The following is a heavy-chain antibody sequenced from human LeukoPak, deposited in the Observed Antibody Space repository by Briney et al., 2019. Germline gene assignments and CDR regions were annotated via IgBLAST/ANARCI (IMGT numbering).Heavy chain of an antibody. CDR1: GFTFGSYA. J-gene: IGHJ4*02. V-gene: IGHV3-23*01. D-gene: IGHD3-22*01. Sequence: GGSLRLSCAASGFTFGSYAMSWVRQAPGKGLEWVSAISGSGGSTYYADSVKGRFTISRDNSKNTLYLQMNSLRAEDTAVYYCAKDERAPMIVVVTYFDYWGQGTLVTVSS. CDR3: AKDERAPMIVVVTYFDY. CDR2: ISGSGGST.